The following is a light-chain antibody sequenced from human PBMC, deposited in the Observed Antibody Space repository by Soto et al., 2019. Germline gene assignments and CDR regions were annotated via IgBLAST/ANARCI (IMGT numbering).Light chain of an antibody. Sequence: EIVMTQSPATLSVSPGDRATLSCRASESVTSSLAWYQQKPGQPPRLLIYAASARATDVPARFSGGGSETEFTLTISSLPSEDFAVYFCQQYNIWHLWTFGQGTKVDIK. V-gene: IGKV3-15*01. J-gene: IGKJ1*01. CDR2: AAS. CDR1: ESVTSS. CDR3: QQYNIWHLWT.